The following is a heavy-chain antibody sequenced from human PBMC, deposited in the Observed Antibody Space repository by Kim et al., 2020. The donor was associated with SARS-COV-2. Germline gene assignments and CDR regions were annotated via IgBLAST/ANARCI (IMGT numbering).Heavy chain of an antibody. J-gene: IGHJ6*02. CDR3: ATTRSEYYYGMDV. Sequence: YAQKFQGRVTMTEDTSTDTAYMELSSLRSEDTAVYYCATTRSEYYYGMDVWGQGTTVTVSS. V-gene: IGHV1-24*01.